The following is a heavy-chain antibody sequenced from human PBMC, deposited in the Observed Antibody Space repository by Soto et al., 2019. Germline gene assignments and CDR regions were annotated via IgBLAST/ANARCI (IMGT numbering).Heavy chain of an antibody. CDR1: GGSISSGGYY. CDR3: ARDEEMATIGHWYVDL. J-gene: IGHJ2*01. CDR2: IYYSGST. V-gene: IGHV4-31*03. Sequence: QVQLQESGPGLVKPSQTLSLTCTVSGGSISSGGYYWSWIRQHPGKGLEWIGYIYYSGSTYYNPSLKSRVTISVDTSKNQFSLKLSCVTAADTAVYYCARDEEMATIGHWYVDLWGRGTLVTVSS. D-gene: IGHD5-12*01.